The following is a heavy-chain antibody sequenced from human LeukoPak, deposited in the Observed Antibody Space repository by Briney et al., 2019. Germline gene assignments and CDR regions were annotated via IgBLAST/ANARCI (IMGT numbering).Heavy chain of an antibody. CDR3: ARENSGYAFDI. D-gene: IGHD3-22*01. J-gene: IGHJ3*02. CDR1: GYTFTSYY. CDR2: INPSGGST. V-gene: IGHV1-46*01. Sequence: GASVKVSCKASGYTFTSYYMHWVRQAPGQGLEWMGIINPSGGSTSYAQKFQGRVTMTRDTSTSTVYMELSSLRSEDTAVYCCARENSGYAFDIWGQGTMVTVSS.